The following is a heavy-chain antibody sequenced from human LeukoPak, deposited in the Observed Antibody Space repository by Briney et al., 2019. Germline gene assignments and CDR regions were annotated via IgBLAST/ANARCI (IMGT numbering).Heavy chain of an antibody. J-gene: IGHJ5*02. D-gene: IGHD3-10*01. V-gene: IGHV4-34*01. Sequence: PSETLSLTCAVYGGSFSGVYWSWIRQPPRKGLEWIGEINHSGSTNYNPSLKSRVTVSVDTSKNQFSLKLSSVTAADTAVYYCARGPGSGSYFAWFDHWGQGTPVTVSS. CDR2: INHSGST. CDR1: GGSFSGVY. CDR3: ARGPGSGSYFAWFDH.